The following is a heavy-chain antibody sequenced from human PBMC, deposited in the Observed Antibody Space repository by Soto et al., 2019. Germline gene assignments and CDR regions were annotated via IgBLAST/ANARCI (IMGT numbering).Heavy chain of an antibody. J-gene: IGHJ4*02. Sequence: EVQLVESGGRLVQPGVSLRLSCAASGFTFSPFWMHWVRQVPGKGPVWVSRINSDGSSTSYADSVKGRFTISRDNAKNTLHLQMNCLKAEDTAVYYCARGSNPFDYWSQGTLVTVSS. CDR3: ARGSNPFDY. CDR1: GFTFSPFW. CDR2: INSDGSST. D-gene: IGHD4-4*01. V-gene: IGHV3-74*01.